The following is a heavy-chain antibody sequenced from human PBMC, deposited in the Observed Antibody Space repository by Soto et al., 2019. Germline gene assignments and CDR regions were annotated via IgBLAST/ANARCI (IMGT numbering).Heavy chain of an antibody. CDR2: ISSGGWTI. J-gene: IGHJ4*02. Sequence: GGSLRLSCAASGFTFSSYSMNWVRQAPGKGLEWVSYISSGGWTIYYADSVKGRLTVSRDNAKNSLYLQMNSLRADDTAVYYCARGRSSSSSALDYWGQGTLVTVSS. CDR1: GFTFSSYS. CDR3: ARGRSSSSSALDY. D-gene: IGHD6-6*01. V-gene: IGHV3-48*01.